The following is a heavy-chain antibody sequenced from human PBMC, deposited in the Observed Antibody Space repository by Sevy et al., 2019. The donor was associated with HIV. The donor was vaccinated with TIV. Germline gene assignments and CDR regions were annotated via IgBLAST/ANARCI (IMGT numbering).Heavy chain of an antibody. Sequence: GGSLRLSCTPSGFTFSGYALHWIRQAPGMRLEWLAVISYDASNKYYAESVEGRFTISRDNSKDTLYLQMNSLTTDDTAVYFCARRGDWNSDEFDRPPLYFYGMDVWGQRIAVTVSS. J-gene: IGHJ6*02. V-gene: IGHV3-30-3*01. CDR1: GFTFSGYA. D-gene: IGHD1-7*01. CDR3: ARRGDWNSDEFDRPPLYFYGMDV. CDR2: ISYDASNK.